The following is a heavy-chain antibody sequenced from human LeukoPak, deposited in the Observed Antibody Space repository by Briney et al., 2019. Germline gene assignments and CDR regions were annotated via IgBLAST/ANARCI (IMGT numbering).Heavy chain of an antibody. V-gene: IGHV5-51*01. CDR2: IYPDDSDT. CDR1: GYSFSTYW. D-gene: IGHD6-19*01. CDR3: ARAGYTNGWYSDKGNWLDP. Sequence: GESLKISCKGSGYSFSTYWIGWVRQMPGKGLEWMGIIYPDDSDTTYSPSFQGQVTISVDKSVSTAYLQWSSLKASDTAMYYCARAGYTNGWYSDKGNWLDPWGQGTLVTVSS. J-gene: IGHJ5*02.